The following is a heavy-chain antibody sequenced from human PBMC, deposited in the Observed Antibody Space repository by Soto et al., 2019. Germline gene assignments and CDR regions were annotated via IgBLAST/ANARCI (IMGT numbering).Heavy chain of an antibody. CDR2: ISAYNGNT. V-gene: IGHV1-18*01. D-gene: IGHD3-9*01. CDR1: GYTFTSYG. CDR3: ARLYKYYDILTGYVLYYFDY. Sequence: ASVKVSCKASGYTFTSYGISWVRQAPGQGLEWMGWISAYNGNTNYAQKLQGRVTMTTDTSTSTAYMELRSLRSDDTAVYYCARLYKYYDILTGYVLYYFDYWGQGTLVTVSS. J-gene: IGHJ4*02.